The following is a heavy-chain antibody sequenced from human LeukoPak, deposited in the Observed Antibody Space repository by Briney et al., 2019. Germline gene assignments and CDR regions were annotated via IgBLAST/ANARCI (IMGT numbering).Heavy chain of an antibody. J-gene: IGHJ4*02. Sequence: ASVTVSCKASGYTFTSYAMNWVRQAPGQGLEWMGWINTNTGNPTYAQGFTGRFVFSLDTSVSTAYLQISSLKAEDTAVYYCARDLGGYDFWSGPIHYWGQGTLVTVSS. CDR3: ARDLGGYDFWSGPIHY. CDR1: GYTFTSYA. D-gene: IGHD3-3*01. V-gene: IGHV7-4-1*02. CDR2: INTNTGNP.